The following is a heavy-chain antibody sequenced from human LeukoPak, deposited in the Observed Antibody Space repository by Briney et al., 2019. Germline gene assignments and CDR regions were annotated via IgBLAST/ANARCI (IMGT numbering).Heavy chain of an antibody. D-gene: IGHD4-17*01. Sequence: PGGSLRLSCAASGFTFTSYAMSWVRQAPGKGPGWVSGISESGGSTYYVDSVKGRFTISRDNSKNTVYLQMNSLRAEDTAIYYCAKGGVRPVTTGDYWGQGTLVTVSS. J-gene: IGHJ4*02. CDR1: GFTFTSYA. CDR2: ISESGGST. V-gene: IGHV3-23*01. CDR3: AKGGVRPVTTGDY.